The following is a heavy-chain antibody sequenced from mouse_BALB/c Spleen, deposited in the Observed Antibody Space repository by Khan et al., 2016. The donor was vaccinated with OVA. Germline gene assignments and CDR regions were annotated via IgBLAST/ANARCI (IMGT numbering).Heavy chain of an antibody. J-gene: IGHJ1*01. Sequence: QVQLKQSGGEVVRPGTSVEISCKASGYTFTNYWLGWLRQRPGHGLEWIGDIYPGGYFTNYNEHFKDKATLTVDTSSSTADMQLSSLTSEDSAVYCGARWATWFFDVWGAGTTVTVSS. CDR2: IYPGGYFT. CDR1: GYTFTNYW. CDR3: ARWATWFFDV. D-gene: IGHD3-1*01. V-gene: IGHV1-63*02.